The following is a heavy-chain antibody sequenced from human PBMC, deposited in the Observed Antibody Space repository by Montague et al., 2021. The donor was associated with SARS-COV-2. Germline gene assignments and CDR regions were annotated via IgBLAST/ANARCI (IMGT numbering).Heavy chain of an antibody. Sequence: SETLSLTCTASGGSISSSSYYWGWIRQPPGKGLEWIGSIYYSGSTXYNPSLKSRDPISVDTSTNQFSLKLSSVTAADTAVYYCASLPRITIFGVVINIDYWGQGTLVTVSS. J-gene: IGHJ4*02. D-gene: IGHD3-3*01. CDR1: GGSISSSSYY. V-gene: IGHV4-39*01. CDR2: IYYSGST. CDR3: ASLPRITIFGVVINIDY.